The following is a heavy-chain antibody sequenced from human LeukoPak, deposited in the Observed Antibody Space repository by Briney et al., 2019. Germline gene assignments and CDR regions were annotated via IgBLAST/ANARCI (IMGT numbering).Heavy chain of an antibody. D-gene: IGHD6-13*01. V-gene: IGHV5-51*01. CDR2: IYPGDSDT. CDR1: GYSFTSYW. CDR3: ARGKASIAAAGTTWFDP. Sequence: GESLKISCKGSGYSFTSYWIGWVRQMPGKGLEWMGIIYPGDSDTRYSPSFQGQVTISADKSISTAYLQWSSLKASDTAMYYCARGKASIAAAGTTWFDPWGQGTLVTVSS. J-gene: IGHJ5*02.